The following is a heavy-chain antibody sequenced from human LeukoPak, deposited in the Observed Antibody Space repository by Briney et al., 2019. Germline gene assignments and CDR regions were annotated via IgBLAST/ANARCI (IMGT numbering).Heavy chain of an antibody. CDR1: GFSVSDKH. Sequence: GGSLRLSCAVSGFSVSDKHMAWVRQAPGKGLKWASVINSGGDTNYADSVKGRFTISRDISKNTVFLQMDNLSSDDTAVYYCVMAPPGDWGLGTLVTVSS. D-gene: IGHD2-21*01. J-gene: IGHJ4*02. CDR3: VMAPPGD. V-gene: IGHV3-53*01. CDR2: INSGGDT.